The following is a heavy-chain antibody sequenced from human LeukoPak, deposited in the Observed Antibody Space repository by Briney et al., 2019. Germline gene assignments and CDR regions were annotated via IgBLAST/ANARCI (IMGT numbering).Heavy chain of an antibody. J-gene: IGHJ4*02. V-gene: IGHV3-7*01. D-gene: IGHD1-26*01. CDR2: MDQDGSDK. CDR3: ARDEYGRSRNPSRPLLDY. CDR1: GFTLSDYW. Sequence: GGSLRLSCAASGFTLSDYWMSWVRQAPGKGLEWVANMDQDGSDKNYVGSVKGRFTISRDDAKNSLYLQMNSLRAEDTAVYYCARDEYGRSRNPSRPLLDYWGQGTLVTVSS.